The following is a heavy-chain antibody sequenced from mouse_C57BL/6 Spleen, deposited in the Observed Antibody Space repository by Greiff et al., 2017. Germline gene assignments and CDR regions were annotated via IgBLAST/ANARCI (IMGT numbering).Heavy chain of an antibody. D-gene: IGHD1-1*01. V-gene: IGHV1-9*01. CDR3: ARSGYYGSSHQAWFAY. CDR1: GYTFTGYW. J-gene: IGHJ3*01. CDR2: ILPGSGST. Sequence: QVQLQQSGAELMKPGASVKLSCKATGYTFTGYWIEWVKQRPGHGLEWIGEILPGSGSTNYNEKFKGKATFTADTSSTTAYMQLSSLTTEDSAIYYCARSGYYGSSHQAWFAYWGQGTLVTVSA.